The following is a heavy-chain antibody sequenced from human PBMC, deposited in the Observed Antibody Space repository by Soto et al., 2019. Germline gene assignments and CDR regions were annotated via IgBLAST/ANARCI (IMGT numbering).Heavy chain of an antibody. D-gene: IGHD3-10*01. V-gene: IGHV3-30*18. Sequence: PGGSLRLSCAASGFTFSSYGMHWVRQAPGKGLEWVVVISYDGSNKYYADSVKGRFTIPRDNSKNTLYLQMNSLRAEDTAVYYCAKALFEGSGSYYNYYYMDVWGKGTTVTVSS. CDR1: GFTFSSYG. CDR3: AKALFEGSGSYYNYYYMDV. J-gene: IGHJ6*03. CDR2: ISYDGSNK.